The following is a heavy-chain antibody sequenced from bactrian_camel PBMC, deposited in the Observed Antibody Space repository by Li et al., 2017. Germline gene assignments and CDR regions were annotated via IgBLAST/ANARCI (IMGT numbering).Heavy chain of an antibody. Sequence: HVQLVESGGGSVQAGGSLRLSCTASGFTFDDSDMGWFRHPPGKEREAVASHDYYGLTRYTDSVKGRFTISKDNDKNTLSLQMNGLKPEDTAMYYCAAVLGCRVAAAGPNTDYAYWGQGTQVTVS. V-gene: IGHV3S63*01. CDR2: DYYGLT. J-gene: IGHJ4*01. D-gene: IGHD5*01. CDR3: AAVLGCRVAAAGPNTDYAY. CDR1: GFTFDDSD.